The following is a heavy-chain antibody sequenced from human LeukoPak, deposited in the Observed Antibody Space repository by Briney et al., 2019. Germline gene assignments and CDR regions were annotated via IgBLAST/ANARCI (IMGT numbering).Heavy chain of an antibody. CDR1: DVXVSSYY. CDR2: IYTSGST. CDR3: ARDISGGSSGAFDI. D-gene: IGHD2-15*01. J-gene: IGHJ3*02. V-gene: IGHV4-4*07. Sequence: SETLSLTCTVSDVXVSSYYWSWIRQPAGKGLEWIGRIYTSGSTNYNPSLKSRVTMSVDTSKNQFSLKLSSVTAADTAVYYCARDISGGSSGAFDIWGQGTMVTVSS.